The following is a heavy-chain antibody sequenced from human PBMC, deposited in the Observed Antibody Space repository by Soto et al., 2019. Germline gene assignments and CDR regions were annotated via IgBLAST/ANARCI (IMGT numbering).Heavy chain of an antibody. J-gene: IGHJ6*02. Sequence: PGGSLRLSCAASGFTFSNAWMNWVRQAPGKGLEWVGRIKSKTDGGTTDYAAPVKGRFTISRDDSKNTLYLQMNSLKTEDTAVYYCTTSRPATGLEWSSRLYYYYYGMDVWGQGTTVTVSS. CDR2: IKSKTDGGTT. V-gene: IGHV3-15*07. CDR1: GFTFSNAW. D-gene: IGHD3-3*01. CDR3: TTSRPATGLEWSSRLYYYYYGMDV.